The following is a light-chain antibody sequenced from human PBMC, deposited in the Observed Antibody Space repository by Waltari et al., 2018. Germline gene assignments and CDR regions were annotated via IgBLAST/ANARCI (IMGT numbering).Light chain of an antibody. CDR1: QGISSY. Sequence: ASGMTKSPSSLSASTGDRVTSSCRASQGISSYLAWYQQKPGKAPKLLIYAASTLQSGVPSRFSGSGSGTDFTLTISCLQSEDFATYYCQQYYSYPQTFGQGTKVEIK. J-gene: IGKJ1*01. V-gene: IGKV1-8*01. CDR2: AAS. CDR3: QQYYSYPQT.